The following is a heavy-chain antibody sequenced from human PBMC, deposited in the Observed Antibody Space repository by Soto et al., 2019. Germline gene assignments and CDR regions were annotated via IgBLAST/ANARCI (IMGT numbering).Heavy chain of an antibody. V-gene: IGHV1-69*01. Sequence: QEQLVQSGAEVKKPGSSVKVSCKDSGGLFSSFAISWVRQAPGQGLEWMGGIIPVFGTTNYAQKFQGRVTISADESTNTAYMELSSLTSDETAMYYCARGGGPYVWFNEFWGQGTQVPVSS. D-gene: IGHD3-16*01. J-gene: IGHJ4*02. CDR1: GGLFSSFA. CDR3: ARGGGPYVWFNEF. CDR2: IIPVFGTT.